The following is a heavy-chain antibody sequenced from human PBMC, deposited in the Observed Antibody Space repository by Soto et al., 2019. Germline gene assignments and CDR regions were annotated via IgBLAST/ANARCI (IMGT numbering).Heavy chain of an antibody. J-gene: IGHJ4*02. CDR2: ISSSSSYI. CDR3: ATLRGYSYGYADY. D-gene: IGHD5-18*01. Sequence: PGGSLRLSCAASGFTFGSYSMNWVRQAPGKGLEWVSSISSSSSYIYYADSVKGRFTISRDNAKNSLYLQMNSLRAEDTAVYYCATLRGYSYGYADYWGQGTLVTVSS. V-gene: IGHV3-21*01. CDR1: GFTFGSYS.